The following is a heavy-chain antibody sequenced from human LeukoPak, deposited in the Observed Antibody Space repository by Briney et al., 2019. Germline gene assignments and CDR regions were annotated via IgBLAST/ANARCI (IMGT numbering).Heavy chain of an antibody. J-gene: IGHJ4*02. CDR2: ISYSGST. V-gene: IGHV4-39*07. CDR1: GGAISSSTYY. CDR3: ARGLGVVTATLDH. Sequence: KSSETLSLTCTVSGGAISSSTYYWGWIRQPPGKGLEWVGSISYSGSTYYNPSLKSRVTIFLETSKNQFSLKLSSVTAADTAVYYCARGLGVVTATLDHWGQGTLVTVSS. D-gene: IGHD2-21*02.